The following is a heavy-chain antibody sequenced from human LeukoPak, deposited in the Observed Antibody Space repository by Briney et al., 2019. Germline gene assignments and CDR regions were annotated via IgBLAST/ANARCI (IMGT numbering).Heavy chain of an antibody. CDR1: GFTFSSYE. V-gene: IGHV3-48*03. Sequence: PGGSLRLSCAASGFTFSSYEMNWVRQAPGKGLEWVSYISRSGSTIFSADSVKGRFTTSRDNAKNSLSLQMNNLRAEDTAVYYCARVSTGSEYFDYWGQGTLVTVSS. J-gene: IGHJ4*02. CDR2: ISRSGSTI. CDR3: ARVSTGSEYFDY.